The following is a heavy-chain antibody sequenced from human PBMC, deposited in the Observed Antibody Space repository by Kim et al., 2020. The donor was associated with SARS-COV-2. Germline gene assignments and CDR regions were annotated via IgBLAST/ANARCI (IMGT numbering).Heavy chain of an antibody. J-gene: IGHJ4*02. Sequence: GESLKISCKASGYSFGSFWIGWVRRMPGKGLEWMGLIYIGDSDTRYGPSFRGQVTISADRSITTVFLHWSSLKASDTATYYCARAPSGISNPYHFDFWGQGTLVTVSS. D-gene: IGHD6-25*01. CDR2: IYIGDSDT. CDR1: GYSFGSFW. V-gene: IGHV5-51*01. CDR3: ARAPSGISNPYHFDF.